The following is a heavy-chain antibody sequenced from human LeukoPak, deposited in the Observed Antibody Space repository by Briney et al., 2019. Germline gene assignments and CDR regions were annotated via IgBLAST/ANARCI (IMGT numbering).Heavy chain of an antibody. CDR1: GFTFSSYA. CDR3: AKVKWSSSGALDY. Sequence: HSGGSLRLSCTASGFTFSSYAMSWVRQAPGKGLEWVPAISGSGGSTYYADSVKGRFSISRDDSKNTLYLQMNSLRVEDTAIYYCAKVKWSSSGALDYWGQGTLVSVSS. J-gene: IGHJ4*02. V-gene: IGHV3-23*01. CDR2: ISGSGGST. D-gene: IGHD6-25*01.